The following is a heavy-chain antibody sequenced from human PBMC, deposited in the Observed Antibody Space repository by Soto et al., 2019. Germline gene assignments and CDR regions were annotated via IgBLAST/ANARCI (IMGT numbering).Heavy chain of an antibody. CDR1: GFTFTDYS. CDR3: ASPSYYDSSGYQQVTFDY. D-gene: IGHD3-22*01. CDR2: ISSSGSTI. Sequence: PGGSLRLSCEGSGFTFTDYSMLWVRQAPGKGLEWVSYISSSGSTIYYADSVKGRFTISRDNAKNSLYLQMNSLRAEDTAVYYCASPSYYDSSGYQQVTFDYWGQGTLVTVSS. V-gene: IGHV3-11*01. J-gene: IGHJ4*02.